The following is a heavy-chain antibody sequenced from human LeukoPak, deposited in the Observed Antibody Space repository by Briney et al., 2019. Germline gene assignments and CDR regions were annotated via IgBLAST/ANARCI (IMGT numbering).Heavy chain of an antibody. CDR1: GFTFSSYW. J-gene: IGHJ3*01. CDR3: AKGGRWDYYDSSH. CDR2: ISGRAGSP. V-gene: IGHV3-23*01. Sequence: GGSLRLSCAASGFTFSSYWMSWVRQVPGEGLEWVSAISGRAGSPYYADSVKGRFTISRDNSKNTLYLQMNSLRAEDTAVYYCAKGGRWDYYDSSHWGQGTMVTVSP. D-gene: IGHD3-22*01.